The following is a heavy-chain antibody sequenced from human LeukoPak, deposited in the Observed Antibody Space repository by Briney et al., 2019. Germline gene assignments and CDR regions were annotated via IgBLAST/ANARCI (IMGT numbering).Heavy chain of an antibody. CDR2: IYYSGST. J-gene: IGHJ4*02. Sequence: SETLSLTCTVSGGSISSSSYYWGWIRQPPGKGLEWIGSIYYSGSTYYNPSLKSRVTISVDTSKNQFSLKLSSVTAADTAVYYCARDRVGPTYFDYWGQGTLVTVSS. D-gene: IGHD1-26*01. CDR3: ARDRVGPTYFDY. CDR1: GGSISSSSYY. V-gene: IGHV4-39*07.